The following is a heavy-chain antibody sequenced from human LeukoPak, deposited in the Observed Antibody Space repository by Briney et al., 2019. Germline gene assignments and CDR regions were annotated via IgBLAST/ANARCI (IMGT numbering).Heavy chain of an antibody. J-gene: IGHJ4*02. CDR1: GGSISSYYW. CDR3: AHRRGGYNWNHGDFDY. D-gene: IGHD1-14*01. CDR2: IYWDNDK. Sequence: TLSLTCTVSGGSISSYYWSWIRQPPGKAPEWLALIYWDNDKRYSPSLKTRLTITKDTSKNLVVFIMTDMDPVDTATYFCAHRRGGYNWNHGDFDYWGQGTLVTVSS. V-gene: IGHV2-5*08.